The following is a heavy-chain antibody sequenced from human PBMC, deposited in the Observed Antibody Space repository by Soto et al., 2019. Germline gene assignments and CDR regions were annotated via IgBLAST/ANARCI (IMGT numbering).Heavy chain of an antibody. Sequence: GCLIAYGAASGCTLSIYAMHWVRQAPGKGLEWVAVISYDESNKYYADSVKGRFTISRDNSKNTLYLQLNSLRVEDTAVYYCARDRDISPHGGMDVWGQGTKVTVSS. J-gene: IGHJ6*02. CDR1: GCTLSIYA. D-gene: IGHD2-15*01. V-gene: IGHV3-30-3*01. CDR3: ARDRDISPHGGMDV. CDR2: ISYDESNK.